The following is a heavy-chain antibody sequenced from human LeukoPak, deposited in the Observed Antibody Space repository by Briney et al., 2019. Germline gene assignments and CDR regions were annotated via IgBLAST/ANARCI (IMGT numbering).Heavy chain of an antibody. Sequence: GGALRLSCTASGFTFGDYAMSWFRQAPGKGLERVGFIRSKAYGGTTEYAASVKGRFTISRDDSKSIAYLQMNSLKPEDTAVYYCTRDGPPYVYYYGSGSYSPFDYWGQGTLVTVSS. V-gene: IGHV3-49*03. D-gene: IGHD3-10*01. CDR1: GFTFGDYA. CDR2: IRSKAYGGTT. J-gene: IGHJ4*02. CDR3: TRDGPPYVYYYGSGSYSPFDY.